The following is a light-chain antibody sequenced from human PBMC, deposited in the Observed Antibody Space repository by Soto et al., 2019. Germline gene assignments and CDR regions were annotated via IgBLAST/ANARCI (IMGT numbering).Light chain of an antibody. CDR3: QQSYTTPPIT. V-gene: IGKV1-39*01. J-gene: IGKJ5*01. CDR2: SAS. CDR1: QNIRSH. Sequence: DIQMTQSPSAQSASVGDTVTITCRASQNIRSHFNWYQQKPGKAPELLIYSASRLQSGVPSRFGGSGSGTEYTLAISDLQPNDFVTYYYQQSYTTPPITFGQGTRLEIK.